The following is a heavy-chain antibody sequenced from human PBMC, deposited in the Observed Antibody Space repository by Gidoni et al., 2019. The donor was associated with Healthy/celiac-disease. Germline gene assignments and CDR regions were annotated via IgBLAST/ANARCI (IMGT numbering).Heavy chain of an antibody. CDR3: AKDRGLATMVRGAKNYYYGMDV. Sequence: EVQLLESGGGLVQPGGSLRLSCAASGFTFSSYAMSWVRQAPGQGLEWVSAISGSGGSTYYADSVKGRFTISRDNSKNTLYLQMNSLRAEDTAVYYCAKDRGLATMVRGAKNYYYGMDVWGQGTTVTVSS. J-gene: IGHJ6*02. CDR2: ISGSGGST. V-gene: IGHV3-23*01. D-gene: IGHD3-10*01. CDR1: GFTFSSYA.